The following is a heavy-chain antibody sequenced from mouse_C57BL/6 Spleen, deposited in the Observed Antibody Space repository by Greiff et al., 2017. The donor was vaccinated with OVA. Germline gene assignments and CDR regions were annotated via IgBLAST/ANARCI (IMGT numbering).Heavy chain of an antibody. V-gene: IGHV1-82*01. Sequence: QVQLQQSGPELVKPGASVKISCKASGYAFSSSWMNWVKQRPGKGLEWIGRIYPGDGDTNYNGKFKGKATLTADKSSSTAYMQLSSLTSEDSAVYFCAREGTDDYGFDYWGQGTTLTVSS. J-gene: IGHJ2*01. CDR3: AREGTDDYGFDY. CDR1: GYAFSSSW. D-gene: IGHD2-4*01. CDR2: IYPGDGDT.